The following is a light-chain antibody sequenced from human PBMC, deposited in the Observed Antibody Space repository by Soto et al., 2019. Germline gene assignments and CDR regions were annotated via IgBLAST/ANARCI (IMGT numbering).Light chain of an antibody. CDR2: QDT. CDR1: KLGDKY. Sequence: SYELTQPPSVSVSPGQTASITCSGDKLGDKYAYWYQQKPGQSPVLVIYQDTKRPSGIPERFSGSSSGNTATLTISGTQAMDEADYYCQAWDSSTVVFGGGTKLTVL. V-gene: IGLV3-1*01. J-gene: IGLJ2*01. CDR3: QAWDSSTVV.